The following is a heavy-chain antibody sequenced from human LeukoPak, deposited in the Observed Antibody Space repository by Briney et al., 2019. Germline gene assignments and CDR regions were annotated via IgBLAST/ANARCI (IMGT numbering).Heavy chain of an antibody. Sequence: ASVKVSCKASGYTFTGYYMHWVRQAPGQGLEWMGWINPNSGGTNYAQKFQGRVTMTRDTSISTAYMELSRLRSDDTAVYYCARDIADGITGTSDAFDIWGQGTMVTVSS. CDR1: GYTFTGYY. J-gene: IGHJ3*02. CDR2: INPNSGGT. V-gene: IGHV1-2*02. D-gene: IGHD1-7*01. CDR3: ARDIADGITGTSDAFDI.